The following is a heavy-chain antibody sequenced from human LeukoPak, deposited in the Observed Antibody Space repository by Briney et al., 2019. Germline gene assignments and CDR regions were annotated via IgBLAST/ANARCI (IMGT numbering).Heavy chain of an antibody. CDR1: GGSFSGYY. V-gene: IGHV4-34*01. D-gene: IGHD6-13*01. J-gene: IGHJ4*02. CDR3: ARQKGSSWYDY. CDR2: INHSGST. Sequence: PSETLSLTCAVYGGSFSGYYWSWIRQPPGKGLEWIGEINHSGSTNYNPSLKSRVTISVDTSKNQFSLKLSSVTAADTAVYYCARQKGSSWYDYWGQGTLVTVSS.